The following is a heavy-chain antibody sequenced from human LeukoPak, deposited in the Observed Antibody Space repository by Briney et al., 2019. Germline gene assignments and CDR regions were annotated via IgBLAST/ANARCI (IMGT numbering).Heavy chain of an antibody. CDR1: GGSISSYY. D-gene: IGHD3-10*01. CDR3: ARGGGSGSSNFDY. V-gene: IGHV4-4*07. J-gene: IGHJ4*02. Sequence: PSETLSLTCTVSGGSISSYYLSWIRQPAGKGLEWIGRIYSRGTTYNPSLKDRVTMSADTSRNHVSLTLNSVTAADTAVYYCARGGGSGSSNFDYWGQGTLVTVSS. CDR2: IYSRGT.